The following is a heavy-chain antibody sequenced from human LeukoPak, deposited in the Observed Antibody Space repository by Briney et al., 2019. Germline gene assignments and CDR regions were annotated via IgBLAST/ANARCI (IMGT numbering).Heavy chain of an antibody. CDR1: GFTFSSYS. D-gene: IGHD3-16*02. CDR3: ARAYQRLGGLSLPDY. J-gene: IGHJ4*02. CDR2: ITSSSSYI. Sequence: CAASGFTFSSYSMNWVRQAPGKGLEWVSSITSSSSYIYYADSVKGRFTISRDNAKNSLYLQMNSLRAEDTAVYYCARAYQRLGGLSLPDYWGQGTLVTVSS. V-gene: IGHV3-21*04.